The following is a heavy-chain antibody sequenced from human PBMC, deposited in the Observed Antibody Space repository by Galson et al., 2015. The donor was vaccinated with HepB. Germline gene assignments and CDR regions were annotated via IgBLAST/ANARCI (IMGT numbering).Heavy chain of an antibody. CDR1: GGSLGSGGYY. J-gene: IGHJ4*02. Sequence: LSLTCTVSGGSLGSGGYYWSWIRQHPGKGLEWIGYTHYSGSTYYNPSLRGRLTISEGMSKNQFSLILSSVTAADTAVYYCVREGALGELFDYWGQGTLVTVSS. V-gene: IGHV4-31*03. CDR2: THYSGST. CDR3: VREGALGELFDY. D-gene: IGHD3-10*01.